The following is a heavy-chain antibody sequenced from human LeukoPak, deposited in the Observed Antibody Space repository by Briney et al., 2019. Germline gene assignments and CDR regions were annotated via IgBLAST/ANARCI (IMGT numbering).Heavy chain of an antibody. CDR2: IYQSGST. Sequence: PSQTLSLTCAVSGGSISSGSYYWSWIRQPPGKGLDWIGYIYQSGSTYYNPSLKSRVTISLDRSKNQFSLKLSSVAAADTAVYYCARAKAHWYFDLWGRGTLVTVSS. CDR3: ARAKAHWYFDL. J-gene: IGHJ2*01. CDR1: GGSISSGSYY. V-gene: IGHV4-30-2*01.